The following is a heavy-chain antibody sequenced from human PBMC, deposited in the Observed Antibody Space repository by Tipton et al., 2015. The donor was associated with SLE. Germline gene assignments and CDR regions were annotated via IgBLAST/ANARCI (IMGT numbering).Heavy chain of an antibody. Sequence: SLRLSCAASGFTFSSYSMNWVRQAPGKGLEWVSSISSSSSYIYYADSVKGRFTISRDNAKNSLYLQMNSLRDEDTAVYYCARGDGGYCSGGSCYSPPDYWGQGTLVTASS. CDR1: GFTFSSYS. CDR2: ISSSSSYI. CDR3: ARGDGGYCSGGSCYSPPDY. D-gene: IGHD2-15*01. J-gene: IGHJ4*02. V-gene: IGHV3-21*01.